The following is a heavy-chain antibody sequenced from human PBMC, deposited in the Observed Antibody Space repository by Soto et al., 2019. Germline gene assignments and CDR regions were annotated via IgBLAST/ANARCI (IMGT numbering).Heavy chain of an antibody. CDR1: GFTFSSYW. J-gene: IGHJ4*02. CDR2: IKQDGSEK. CDR3: ARYSGYSYVTSFDY. D-gene: IGHD5-18*01. Sequence: GGSLRLSCAASGFTFSSYWMSWVRQAPGKGLEWVANIKQDGSEKYYVDSVKGRFTISRDNAKNSLYLQMNSLRAEDTAVYYCARYSGYSYVTSFDYWGQGTLATVSS. V-gene: IGHV3-7*05.